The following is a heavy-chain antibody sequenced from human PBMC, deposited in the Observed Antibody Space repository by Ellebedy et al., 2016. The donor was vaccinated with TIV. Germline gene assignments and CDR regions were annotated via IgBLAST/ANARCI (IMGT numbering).Heavy chain of an antibody. CDR3: TRVRGVITFDY. J-gene: IGHJ4*02. Sequence: ASVKVSCKASGDTFSSYAISWVRQAPGQGLEWMGWIDPKSGDTHYAQKFQARVTMTRDTSIGTAYMELTRLSFDDTAVYYCTRVRGVITFDYWGQGTLVTVSS. D-gene: IGHD3-10*01. CDR1: GDTFSSYA. V-gene: IGHV1-2*02. CDR2: IDPKSGDT.